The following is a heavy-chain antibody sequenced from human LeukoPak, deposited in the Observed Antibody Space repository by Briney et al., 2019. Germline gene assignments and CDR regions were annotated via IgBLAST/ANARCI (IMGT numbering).Heavy chain of an antibody. J-gene: IGHJ6*03. CDR1: GYTFTSYG. CDR3: ARDPGIAAAGQNHYYYYYMDV. D-gene: IGHD6-13*01. Sequence: ASVKVSCKASGYTFTSYGISWVRQAPGQGLEWMGGIIPIFGTANYAQKFQGRVTITTDESTSTAYMELSSLRSEDTAVYYCARDPGIAAAGQNHYYYYYMDVWGKGTTVTVSS. V-gene: IGHV1-69*05. CDR2: IIPIFGTA.